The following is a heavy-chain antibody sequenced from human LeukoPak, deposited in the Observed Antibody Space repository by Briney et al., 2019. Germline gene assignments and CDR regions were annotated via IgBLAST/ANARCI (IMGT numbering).Heavy chain of an antibody. Sequence: GGSLRLSCAASGFTFSNAWMSWVRQAPGKGLEWVGRSRSKTDGATTDYAGPVKGRFTISRDDSENTLYLQMNSLNTEDTAVYYCTADYSSTLYPGYWGQGTLVTVSS. CDR2: SRSKTDGATT. D-gene: IGHD6-13*01. CDR1: GFTFSNAW. V-gene: IGHV3-15*01. J-gene: IGHJ4*02. CDR3: TADYSSTLYPGY.